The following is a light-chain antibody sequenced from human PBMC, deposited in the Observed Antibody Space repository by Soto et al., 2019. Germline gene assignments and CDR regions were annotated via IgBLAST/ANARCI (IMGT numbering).Light chain of an antibody. CDR3: QQHSNRPPPHS. CDR1: QSVSSY. Sequence: EIVLTQSPATLSLSPGERATLSCRASQSVSSYLAWYQQKPGQAPSLLIYDASNRATGIPSSFSSSRSATVFSLIISSLEPEAFAVYYCQQHSNRPPPHSFGGGTKVEI. J-gene: IGKJ4*01. V-gene: IGKV3-11*01. CDR2: DAS.